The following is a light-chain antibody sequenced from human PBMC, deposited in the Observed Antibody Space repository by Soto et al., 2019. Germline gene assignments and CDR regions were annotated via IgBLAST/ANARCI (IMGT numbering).Light chain of an antibody. Sequence: QSVLTQPASVSGSPGQSITISCTGSSSDVGSHNYVSWYQQHPGKAPKLMIYVVSKRPSGVSNRFSGSKSGNTASLTISGLQAEDEADYYCSSYTRSTHVVFGGGTKLTVL. V-gene: IGLV2-14*01. CDR2: VVS. J-gene: IGLJ2*01. CDR1: SSDVGSHNY. CDR3: SSYTRSTHVV.